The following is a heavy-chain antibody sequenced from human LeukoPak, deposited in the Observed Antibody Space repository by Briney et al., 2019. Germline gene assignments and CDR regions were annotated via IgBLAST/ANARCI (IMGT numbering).Heavy chain of an antibody. D-gene: IGHD6-19*01. J-gene: IGHJ4*02. CDR2: IDRDDNK. V-gene: IGHV2-70*01. CDR1: GFSLRTNGMC. Sequence: SGPTLVNPTQTLTLTCTFSGFSLRTNGMCVSWIRQPPGKALEWFALIDRDDNKYYGTSVKTRFIISKDTSKNQVVLTMTNMDPADTATYFCARVMRDTSDWYLFDHWGQGTLVTVSS. CDR3: ARVMRDTSDWYLFDH.